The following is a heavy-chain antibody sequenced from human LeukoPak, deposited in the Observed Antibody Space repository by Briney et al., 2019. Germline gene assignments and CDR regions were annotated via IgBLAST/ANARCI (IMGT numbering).Heavy chain of an antibody. J-gene: IGHJ4*02. Sequence: PGGSLRLSCAASGFTFSSYAMSWVRQAPGKGLEWVSAISGSGGSTYYADSVKGRFTISRDNSKNTLYLQMNSLRAEDTAVYYCARFMIPGSIPVGAWIYWGQGTLVTVSS. CDR2: ISGSGGST. CDR1: GFTFSSYA. D-gene: IGHD1-26*01. CDR3: ARFMIPGSIPVGAWIY. V-gene: IGHV3-23*01.